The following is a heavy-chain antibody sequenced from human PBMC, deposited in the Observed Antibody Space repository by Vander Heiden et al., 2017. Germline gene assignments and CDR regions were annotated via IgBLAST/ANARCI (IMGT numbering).Heavy chain of an antibody. CDR2: IRSKANSYAT. CDR3: TRLWRTDGDNEDY. Sequence: EVQLVESGGGLVQPGGSLKLSCAASGFTFSGSARHWVRQASGKGLEWVGRIRSKANSYATAYATSVKGRFTISRDDSKSTAYLQMNSLKTEDTAVYYCTRLWRTDGDNEDYWGQGTLVTVSS. D-gene: IGHD4-17*01. J-gene: IGHJ4*02. CDR1: GFTFSGSA. V-gene: IGHV3-73*02.